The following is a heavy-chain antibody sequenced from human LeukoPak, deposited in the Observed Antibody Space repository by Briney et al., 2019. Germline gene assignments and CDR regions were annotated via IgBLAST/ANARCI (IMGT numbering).Heavy chain of an antibody. CDR2: IKHDGSEK. CDR1: GFTFNNFW. Sequence: PGGSLRLSCAASGFTFNNFWMNWVRQAPWKGLEWVATIKHDGSEKYYVDSVKGRFTISRDNAKKSLYLQMNSLRAEDTAVYYCAKDLGWSIVGALLPGAFDIWGQGTMVTVSS. CDR3: AKDLGWSIVGALLPGAFDI. D-gene: IGHD1-26*01. J-gene: IGHJ3*02. V-gene: IGHV3-7*01.